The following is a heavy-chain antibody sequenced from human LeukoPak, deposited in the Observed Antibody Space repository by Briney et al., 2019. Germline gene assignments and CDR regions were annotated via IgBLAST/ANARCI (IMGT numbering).Heavy chain of an antibody. V-gene: IGHV4-31*03. CDR3: ARVIGYDQLDY. CDR2: IHYSGST. Sequence: SQTLSLTCSVSGGSISSGDYYWSWIRQHPGKGLEWIGYIHYSGSTYYNPSLKSRVSISVSTSKNRISLQLSSVTAADTAVYYCARVIGYDQLDYWGQGTLVTVSS. J-gene: IGHJ4*02. D-gene: IGHD5-12*01. CDR1: GGSISSGDYY.